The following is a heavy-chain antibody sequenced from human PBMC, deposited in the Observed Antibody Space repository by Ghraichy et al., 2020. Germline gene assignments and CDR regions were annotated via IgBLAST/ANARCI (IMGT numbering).Heavy chain of an antibody. Sequence: GGSLRLSCAASGFTFSSYSMNWVRQAPGKGLEWVSSISSSSSYIYYADSVKGRFTISRDNAKNSLYLQMNSLRAEDTAVYYCARDLGYSTSCPLDYWGQGTLVTVSS. J-gene: IGHJ4*02. CDR1: GFTFSSYS. CDR3: ARDLGYSTSCPLDY. CDR2: ISSSSSYI. V-gene: IGHV3-21*01. D-gene: IGHD2-2*01.